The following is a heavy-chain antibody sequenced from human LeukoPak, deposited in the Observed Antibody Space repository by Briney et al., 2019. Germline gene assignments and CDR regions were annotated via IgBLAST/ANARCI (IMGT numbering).Heavy chain of an antibody. D-gene: IGHD6-19*01. V-gene: IGHV3-21*01. CDR3: ARGPLTVAATSWFDP. CDR1: GFTFSSYS. CDR2: ISSSSSYI. J-gene: IGHJ5*02. Sequence: NPGGSLRLSCAASGFTFSSYSMNWVRQAPGKGLEWVSSISSSSSYIYYADSVKGRFTISRDNAKNSLYLQMNYLRAEDTAVYYCARGPLTVAATSWFDPWGQGTVVTVSS.